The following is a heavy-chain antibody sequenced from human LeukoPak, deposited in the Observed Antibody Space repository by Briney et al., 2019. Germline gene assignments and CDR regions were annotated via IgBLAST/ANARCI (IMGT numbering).Heavy chain of an antibody. V-gene: IGHV1-2*02. CDR2: IKPHSGGT. CDR3: AVTWTHDAFDV. D-gene: IGHD3-16*01. J-gene: IGHJ3*01. CDR1: GYTFSDYY. Sequence: GASVKVSCKASGYTFSDYYIHWVRQAPGQGLEWMGWIKPHSGGTKYAQKFQARVTMTRDTSINTAYMELSSLRSNDTAVYYCAVTWTHDAFDVWAKGQWSPSLQ.